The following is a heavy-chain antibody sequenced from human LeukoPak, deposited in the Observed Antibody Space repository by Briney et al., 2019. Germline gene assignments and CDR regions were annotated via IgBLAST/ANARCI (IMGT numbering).Heavy chain of an antibody. CDR1: GYTFTSYA. CDR3: ARGTFITMVRGVHHAFDI. D-gene: IGHD3-10*01. CDR2: INTNTGNP. J-gene: IGHJ3*02. Sequence: GASVKVSCKASGYTFTSYAMNWLRQAPGPGLEWMGWINTNTGNPTYAQGFTVRFVFSLDTSVSTAYLQISSLKAEDTAVYYCARGTFITMVRGVHHAFDIWGQGTMVTVSS. V-gene: IGHV7-4-1*02.